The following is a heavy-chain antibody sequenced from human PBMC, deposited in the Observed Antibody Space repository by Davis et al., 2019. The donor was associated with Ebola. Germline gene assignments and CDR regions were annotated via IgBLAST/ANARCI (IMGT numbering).Heavy chain of an antibody. CDR3: ARDHWGSLDY. D-gene: IGHD7-27*01. CDR2: VFNSGTV. CDR1: GGSISGYQ. V-gene: IGHV4-59*01. Sequence: MPGGSLRLSCTVSGGSISGYQWAWIRQPPGKGLEYMGHVFNSGTVVYNSALKSRVTISLDRSSNQFSLKMNSVTTADTAVYFCARDHWGSLDYWGKGTLVTVSS. J-gene: IGHJ4*02.